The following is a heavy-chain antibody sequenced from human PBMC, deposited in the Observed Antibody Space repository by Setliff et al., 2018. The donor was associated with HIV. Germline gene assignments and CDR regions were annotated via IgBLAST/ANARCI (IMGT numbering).Heavy chain of an antibody. CDR2: ISSKRTSI. V-gene: IGHV3-48*01. CDR1: GFTFGDFC. D-gene: IGHD4-17*01. J-gene: IGHJ6*03. Sequence: GGSLRLSCETSGFTFGDFCMNWVRQAPGKGLEWISYISSKRTSIYYADSVKGRFTIPRDNDRNSLYLQMNGLRAEDTAVYYCARGPTTVTNYYYYYMDVWGKGTTVTVSS. CDR3: ARGPTTVTNYYYYYMDV.